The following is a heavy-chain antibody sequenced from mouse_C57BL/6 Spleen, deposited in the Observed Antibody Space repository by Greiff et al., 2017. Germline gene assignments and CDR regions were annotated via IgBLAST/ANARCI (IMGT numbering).Heavy chain of an antibody. Sequence: EVNVVDSGGGLVQPGGSLRLSCAASGFTFTDSYMSWVRQPPGKALEWLGFIRNKATDYTTEYSASVKGRFTISRDNSQSILYRQMNALRAADSATYYGGRDEVGSYFDDWGQGTTLTVSS. CDR2: IRNKATDYTT. J-gene: IGHJ2*01. CDR3: GRDEVGSYFDD. CDR1: GFTFTDSY. V-gene: IGHV7-3*01. D-gene: IGHD6-1*01.